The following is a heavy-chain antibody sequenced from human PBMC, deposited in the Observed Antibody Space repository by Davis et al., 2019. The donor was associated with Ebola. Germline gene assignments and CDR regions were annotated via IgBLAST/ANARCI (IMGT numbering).Heavy chain of an antibody. V-gene: IGHV4-59*01. CDR2: ISSTGDT. Sequence: PSETLSLTCAVPGASMNRFHWSWIRQPPGKGLEWIGYISSTGDTNYNPSLKTRVTISVEPSKSQFSLTLSSVTAADTAVYYCARGVKNQYDSSGQFDSWGQGTLVTVSS. CDR1: GASMNRFH. D-gene: IGHD3-22*01. J-gene: IGHJ4*02. CDR3: ARGVKNQYDSSGQFDS.